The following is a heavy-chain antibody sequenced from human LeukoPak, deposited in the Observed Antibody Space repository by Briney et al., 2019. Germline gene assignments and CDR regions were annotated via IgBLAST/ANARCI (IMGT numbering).Heavy chain of an antibody. CDR2: MNPNSGNT. J-gene: IGHJ4*02. CDR3: ARDPYSSGWPDY. Sequence: ASVKVSCKASGYTFTSYDINWVRQATGQGLEWMGWMNPNSGNTGYAQKFQGRVTITRNTSISTAYMELSSLRSEDTAVYYCARDPYSSGWPDYWGQGTLVTVSS. D-gene: IGHD6-19*01. CDR1: GYTFTSYD. V-gene: IGHV1-8*03.